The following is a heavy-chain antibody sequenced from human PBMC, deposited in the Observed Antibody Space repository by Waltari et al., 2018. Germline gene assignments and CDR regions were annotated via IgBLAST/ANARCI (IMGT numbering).Heavy chain of an antibody. CDR1: GYTFTSYA. CDR2: INAGNGNT. Sequence: QVQLVQSGAEVKKPGASVKVSCKASGYTFTSYAMHWVRQAPGQRLEWMGWINAGNGNTKYSQKFQGRVTITRDTSASTAYMELSSLRSEDTAVYYCARWGSSSSEDYWYFDLWGRGTLVTVSS. J-gene: IGHJ2*01. V-gene: IGHV1-3*01. D-gene: IGHD6-6*01. CDR3: ARWGSSSSEDYWYFDL.